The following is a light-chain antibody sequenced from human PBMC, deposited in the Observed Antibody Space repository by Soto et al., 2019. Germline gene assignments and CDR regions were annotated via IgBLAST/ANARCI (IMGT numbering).Light chain of an antibody. Sequence: EIVMTQSPATLSVSPGERATLSCRASQSVRSNLAWYQQKPGQAPRLLIYDASSSATGVPARFSGSGSGTEFTLTISSLQSEDFAVYYCQQYNNWPPITFGQGTRLEIK. V-gene: IGKV3-15*01. CDR3: QQYNNWPPIT. CDR1: QSVRSN. J-gene: IGKJ5*01. CDR2: DAS.